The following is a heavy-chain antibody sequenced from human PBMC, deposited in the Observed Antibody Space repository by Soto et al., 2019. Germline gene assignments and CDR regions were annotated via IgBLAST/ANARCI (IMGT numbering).Heavy chain of an antibody. CDR1: GFTFSSYS. V-gene: IGHV3-48*02. D-gene: IGHD3-3*01. CDR2: ISSSSTI. Sequence: GGSLRLSCAASGFTFSSYSMNWVRQAPGKGLEWVSYISSSSTIYYADSVKGRFTISRDNAKNSLYLQMNSLRDEDTAVYYCARDEYYDFWSCYFYYGMDVWGQGTTVTVSS. J-gene: IGHJ6*02. CDR3: ARDEYYDFWSCYFYYGMDV.